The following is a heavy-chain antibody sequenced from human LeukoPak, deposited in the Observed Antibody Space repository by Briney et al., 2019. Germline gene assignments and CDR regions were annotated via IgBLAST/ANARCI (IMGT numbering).Heavy chain of an antibody. J-gene: IGHJ4*02. CDR1: GFAFSSYA. V-gene: IGHV3-30*04. CDR3: ARDLKRITIFLPHGY. Sequence: PGRSLRLSCAASGFAFSSYAMHWVRQAPGKGLEWVAVISYDGSNKYYADSVKGRFTISGDNSKNTLYLQMNSLRAEDTAVYYCARDLKRITIFLPHGYWGQGTLVTVSS. CDR2: ISYDGSNK. D-gene: IGHD3-9*01.